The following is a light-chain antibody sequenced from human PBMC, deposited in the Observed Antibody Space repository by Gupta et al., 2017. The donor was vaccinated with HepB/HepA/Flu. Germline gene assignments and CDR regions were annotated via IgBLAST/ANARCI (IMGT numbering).Light chain of an antibody. J-gene: IGKJ4*01. V-gene: IGKV4-1*01. CDR2: WAS. Sequence: DIVLTQSPDSLAVSLGERATINCKSSQSGLYSSNNKNYLAWYQQKPGQPPKLLIYWASTRESGIPDRLSGRGSGGDMTLIIRSLPANDVAVCCFEQDDSTPITFGRGTKVAIK. CDR1: QSGLYSSNNKNY. CDR3: EQDDSTPIT.